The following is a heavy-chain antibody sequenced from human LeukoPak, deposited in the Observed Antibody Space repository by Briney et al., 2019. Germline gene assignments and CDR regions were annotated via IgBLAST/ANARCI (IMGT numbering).Heavy chain of an antibody. CDR1: GYTFTAYY. CDR3: ARVSCTGTNCCHGGFDY. V-gene: IGHV1-2*02. Sequence: ASVKVSCKASGYTFTAYYIHWVRKAPGQGLEWMGWIIPNSGGTSYAQKFQGRVTMTRDTSINTAYMELSSLRSDDTAIYSCARVSCTGTNCCHGGFDYWGQGTLVTVSS. J-gene: IGHJ4*02. D-gene: IGHD2-2*01. CDR2: IIPNSGGT.